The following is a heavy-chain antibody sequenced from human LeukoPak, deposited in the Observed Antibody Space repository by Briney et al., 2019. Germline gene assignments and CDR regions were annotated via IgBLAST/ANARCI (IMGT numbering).Heavy chain of an antibody. Sequence: SETLSLTCTVSGGSISSYYWSWIRQPPGKGLEWIGYIYYSGSTNYNPSLKSRVTISVDTSKNQFSLKLSSVTAADTAVYYCAREREYSGYDYYYYYMDVWGKGTTVTVSS. CDR3: AREREYSGYDYYYYYMDV. CDR2: IYYSGST. J-gene: IGHJ6*03. CDR1: GGSISSYY. D-gene: IGHD5-12*01. V-gene: IGHV4-59*01.